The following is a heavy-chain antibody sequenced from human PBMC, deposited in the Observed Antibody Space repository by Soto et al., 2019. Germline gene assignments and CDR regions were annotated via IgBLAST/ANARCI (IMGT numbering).Heavy chain of an antibody. J-gene: IGHJ4*02. D-gene: IGHD6-6*01. CDR2: ITSDGNDT. V-gene: IGHV3-74*01. Sequence: GGSLRLSCAASGFTFSSCWMHWVRQAPGKGLVWVSRITSDGNDTAYADSVKGRFTVSRDNAKNTLYLQMNSLRAEDTALYYCVRSSGRLDYWGQGALVTVSS. CDR1: GFTFSSCW. CDR3: VRSSGRLDY.